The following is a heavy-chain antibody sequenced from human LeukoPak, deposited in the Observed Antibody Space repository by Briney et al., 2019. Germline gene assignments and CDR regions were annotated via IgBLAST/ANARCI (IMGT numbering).Heavy chain of an antibody. Sequence: GSLRLSCAASGFTFSSYAMSWVRQAPGKGLEWVSAISGSGGSTYYADSVKGRFTISRDNSKNTLYLQMNSLRAEDTAVYYCATPYDYDFWSGYSSFDYWGQGTLVTVSS. CDR3: ATPYDYDFWSGYSSFDY. CDR2: ISGSGGST. V-gene: IGHV3-23*01. D-gene: IGHD3-3*01. CDR1: GFTFSSYA. J-gene: IGHJ4*02.